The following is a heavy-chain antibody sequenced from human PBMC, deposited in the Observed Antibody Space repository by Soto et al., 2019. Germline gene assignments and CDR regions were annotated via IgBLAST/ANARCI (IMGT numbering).Heavy chain of an antibody. D-gene: IGHD2-2*01. V-gene: IGHV1-69*02. CDR2: ITPILGIA. CDR1: GGTFSSYT. CDR3: AVDIYCSSTSCPYYYYGMDV. J-gene: IGHJ6*02. Sequence: SVKVSCKASGGTFSSYTISWVRQAPGQGLEWMGRITPILGIANYAQKIQGRVKITADKSTSTAYMELSSLSSEDTAVYYCAVDIYCSSTSCPYYYYGMDVWG.